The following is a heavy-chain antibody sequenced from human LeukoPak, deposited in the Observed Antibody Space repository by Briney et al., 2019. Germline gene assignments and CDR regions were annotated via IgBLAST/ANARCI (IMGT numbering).Heavy chain of an antibody. CDR3: AREPTTVTTDASFDY. CDR1: GFIVSSNY. Sequence: PGGSLRLSCAAPGFIVSSNYMSWVRQAPGKGLEWVSVIYSGGSTYYADSVKGRFTISRDNSKNTLYLQMNSLRAEDTAVYYCAREPTTVTTDASFDYWGQGTLVTVSS. J-gene: IGHJ4*02. D-gene: IGHD4-17*01. CDR2: IYSGGST. V-gene: IGHV3-53*01.